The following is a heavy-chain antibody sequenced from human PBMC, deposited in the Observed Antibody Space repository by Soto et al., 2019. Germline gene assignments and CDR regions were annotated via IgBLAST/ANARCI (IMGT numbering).Heavy chain of an antibody. J-gene: IGHJ4*02. CDR1: GGSFHSSA. D-gene: IGHD1-1*01. CDR2: ITPISDSA. V-gene: IGHV1-69*13. Sequence: SVKVSCKVSGGSFHSSAINWLRQAPGQGLEWMGGITPISDSANYAQNFQGRVTITADVYTTTAYMEVNSLTSEDTAVFYCAPAKNYNHQLTRYWGQGTLVTVSS. CDR3: APAKNYNHQLTRY.